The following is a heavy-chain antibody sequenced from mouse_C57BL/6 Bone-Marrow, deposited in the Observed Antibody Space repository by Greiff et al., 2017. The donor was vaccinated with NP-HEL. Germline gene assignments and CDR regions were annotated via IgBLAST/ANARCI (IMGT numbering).Heavy chain of an antibody. D-gene: IGHD2-13*01. CDR2: FDPGSGSI. CDR3: AKHWTNCSDCNYAMDD. V-gene: IGHV1-62-2*01. Sequence: QVQLKESGAELVKPGASVKLSCKASGYTFTEYTIHWVKQRSGQGLERIGWFDPGSGSIKYNEKFKDKATLTADKSSSTVYMELSRLTSEDSAVYYCAKHWTNCSDCNYAMDDWGQGTSVTVSS. J-gene: IGHJ4*01. CDR1: GYTFTEYT.